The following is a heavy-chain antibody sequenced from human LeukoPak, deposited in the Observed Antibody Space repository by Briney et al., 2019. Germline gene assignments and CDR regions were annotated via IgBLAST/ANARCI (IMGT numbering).Heavy chain of an antibody. J-gene: IGHJ5*02. Sequence: ASVKVSCKASGYTFTGYYMHWVRQAPGQGLEWMGWINPNSGGTNYAQKFQGRVTMTRDTSISTAYMELSRLRSDDTAVYYCARKPALGGPEINWFDPWGQGTLVTVSS. D-gene: IGHD5-24*01. V-gene: IGHV1-2*02. CDR1: GYTFTGYY. CDR3: ARKPALGGPEINWFDP. CDR2: INPNSGGT.